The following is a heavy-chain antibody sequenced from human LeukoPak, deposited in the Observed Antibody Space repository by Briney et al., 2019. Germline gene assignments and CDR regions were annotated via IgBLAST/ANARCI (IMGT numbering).Heavy chain of an antibody. D-gene: IGHD3-10*01. CDR3: AKSKVRGANSDAFDI. CDR2: ISGSGGST. V-gene: IGHV3-23*01. Sequence: GGSLRLSCAASGFTFSSYAMSWVRQAPGKGLEGVSAISGSGGSTYYADSVKGRLTISRDNSKNTLYLQMNSLRAEDTAVYYCAKSKVRGANSDAFDIWGQGTMVTVSS. CDR1: GFTFSSYA. J-gene: IGHJ3*02.